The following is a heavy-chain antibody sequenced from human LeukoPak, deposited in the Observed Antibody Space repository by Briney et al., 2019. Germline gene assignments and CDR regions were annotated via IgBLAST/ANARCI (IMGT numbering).Heavy chain of an antibody. J-gene: IGHJ4*02. Sequence: SQTLSLTCAVSGGSISSGGYSWNWIRQPPGMGRVWIGYIYNSGSTSYNTSLKSRITMSVDTSKKQFSLKLSSVTAADTAVYYCARGWGPAYCGGDCHRHFDYWGQGTLVTVS. CDR2: IYNSGST. CDR3: ARGWGPAYCGGDCHRHFDY. CDR1: GGSISSGGYS. V-gene: IGHV4-30-4*07. D-gene: IGHD2-21*02.